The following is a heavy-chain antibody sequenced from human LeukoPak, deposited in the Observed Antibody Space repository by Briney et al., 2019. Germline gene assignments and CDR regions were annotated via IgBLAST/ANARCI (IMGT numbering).Heavy chain of an antibody. V-gene: IGHV3-23*01. CDR1: GFTFSSYA. J-gene: IGHJ3*02. Sequence: GGSLRLSCAASGFTFSSYAMSWVRQAPGKGLEWVSAISGSGGSTYYADSVKGRFTISRDNSKNTLYLQMNSLRAEDTAVYYCAKAEYCSSTSCYDAFDIWGQGTMVTVSS. CDR2: ISGSGGST. D-gene: IGHD2-2*01. CDR3: AKAEYCSSTSCYDAFDI.